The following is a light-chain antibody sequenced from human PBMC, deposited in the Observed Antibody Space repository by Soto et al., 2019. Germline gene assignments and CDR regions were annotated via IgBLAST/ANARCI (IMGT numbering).Light chain of an antibody. Sequence: EIVLTQSPATLSLSPGERATLSCRASQSVSSYLAWYQQRPGQAPRLLIYDASNTATGIPARFSGRGSGTDFTVTISSLEPEDFAVYYCQQRGNWPMTFGHGTKVEIK. J-gene: IGKJ1*01. CDR2: DAS. V-gene: IGKV3-11*01. CDR3: QQRGNWPMT. CDR1: QSVSSY.